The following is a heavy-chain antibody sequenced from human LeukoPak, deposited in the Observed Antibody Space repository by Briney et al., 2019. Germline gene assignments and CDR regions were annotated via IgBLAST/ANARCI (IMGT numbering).Heavy chain of an antibody. J-gene: IGHJ5*02. V-gene: IGHV4-59*12. Sequence: TSETLSLTCTVSGGSISSYYWSWIRQPPGKGLEWIGYIYYSGSTNYNPSLKSRVTISVDTSKNQFSLKLSSVTAADTAVYYCARDSGSSEFDPWGQGTLVTVSS. CDR1: GGSISSYY. CDR2: IYYSGST. CDR3: ARDSGSSEFDP. D-gene: IGHD1-26*01.